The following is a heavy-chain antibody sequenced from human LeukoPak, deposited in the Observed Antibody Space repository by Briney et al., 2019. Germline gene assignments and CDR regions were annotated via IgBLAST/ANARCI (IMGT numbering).Heavy chain of an antibody. D-gene: IGHD3-10*01. V-gene: IGHV1-8*02. CDR2: MNPNSGNT. J-gene: IGHJ5*02. CDR1: GYTFTSYG. CDR3: ARGFRITMVRGVKRWFDP. Sequence: ASVKVSCKATGYTFTSYGISWVRQATGQGLEWMGWMNPNSGNTGYAQKFQGRVTMTRNTSISTAYMELSSLRSEDTAVYYCARGFRITMVRGVKRWFDPWGQGTLVTVSS.